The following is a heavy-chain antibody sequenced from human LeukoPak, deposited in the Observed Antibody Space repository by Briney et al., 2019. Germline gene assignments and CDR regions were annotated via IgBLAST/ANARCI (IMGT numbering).Heavy chain of an antibody. CDR2: INHSGST. CDR1: GGSFSGYY. CDR3: ARERRSSTPSDL. D-gene: IGHD2-2*01. J-gene: IGHJ5*02. V-gene: IGHV4-34*01. Sequence: PSETLSLTCAVYGGSFSGYYWSWIRQPPGKGLEWIGEINHSGSTNYNPSLKSRVTISVDTSKNQFSLKLSSVTAADTAVYYCARERRSSTPSDLWGQGTLVTVSS.